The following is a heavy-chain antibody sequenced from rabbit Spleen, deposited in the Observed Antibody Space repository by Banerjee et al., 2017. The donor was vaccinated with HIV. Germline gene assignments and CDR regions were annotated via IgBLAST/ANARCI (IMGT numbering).Heavy chain of an antibody. CDR3: ARNYVNAFDP. CDR1: GFSFSSYW. J-gene: IGHJ2*01. D-gene: IGHD1-1*01. V-gene: IGHV1S40*01. CDR2: IYTDNSVST. Sequence: QSLEESGGDLVKPGASLTLTCTASGFSFSSYWMCWVRQAPGKGLEWIACIYTDNSVSTGYASWAKGRFTISKTSSTTVTLQMTSLTAADTATYFCARNYVNAFDPWGQGTLVTVS.